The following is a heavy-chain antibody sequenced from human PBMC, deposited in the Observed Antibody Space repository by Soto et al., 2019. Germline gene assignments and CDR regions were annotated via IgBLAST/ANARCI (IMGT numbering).Heavy chain of an antibody. Sequence: GGSLRLSCAASGFTFSSYAMSWVRQAPGKGLEWVSGISGSGGSTYYAASVKGRFTISRDNSKNTLYLQMNSLRAEDTAVYYCASGYDSSYFDYWGQGTLVTVSS. CDR3: ASGYDSSYFDY. J-gene: IGHJ4*02. CDR1: GFTFSSYA. CDR2: ISGSGGST. V-gene: IGHV3-23*01. D-gene: IGHD5-12*01.